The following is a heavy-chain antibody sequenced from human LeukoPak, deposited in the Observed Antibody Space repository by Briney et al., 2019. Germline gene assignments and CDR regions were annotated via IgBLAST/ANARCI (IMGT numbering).Heavy chain of an antibody. CDR2: ISYTGST. CDR3: ARDRYYYDSSGYSHRLDY. J-gene: IGHJ4*02. V-gene: IGHV4-39*07. CDR1: GGSISSSSYY. D-gene: IGHD3-22*01. Sequence: SETLSLTCSVSGGSISSSSYYWGWIRQPPGKGLEWIGSISYTGSTSYNPSLKSRVTMSVDTSKNQFSLKLSSVTAADTAVYYCARDRYYYDSSGYSHRLDYWGQGTLVTVSS.